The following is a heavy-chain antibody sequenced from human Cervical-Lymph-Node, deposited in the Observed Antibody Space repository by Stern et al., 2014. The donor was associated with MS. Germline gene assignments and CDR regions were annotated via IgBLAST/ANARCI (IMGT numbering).Heavy chain of an antibody. D-gene: IGHD5-24*01. CDR1: GASITSYH. V-gene: IGHV4-59*01. Sequence: HVQLQQSGPGLAKPSETLSLTCTVSGASITSYHWSWIRQPPRKGLEWIGYYYYRWNHNFNPSPKSRVPITVDTSKNQFPLKLSSVTAADTAVYYCARGGGYNSIDYWGQGTLVPVSS. CDR3: ARGGGYNSIDY. J-gene: IGHJ4*02. CDR2: YYYRWNH.